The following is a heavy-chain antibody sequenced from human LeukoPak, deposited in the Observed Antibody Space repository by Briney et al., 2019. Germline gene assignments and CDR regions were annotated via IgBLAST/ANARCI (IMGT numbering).Heavy chain of an antibody. Sequence: GESLKISCKGSGYSFTSYWIGWVRQIPGKGLGWRGIIYPGDSETRYSPSIQGQVSISADKSISTGYLQWSSLKASDTAMYYCAIRYSGSYNEYWGEGNLVSVSS. D-gene: IGHD1-26*01. J-gene: IGHJ4*02. CDR1: GYSFTSYW. V-gene: IGHV5-51*01. CDR2: IYPGDSET. CDR3: AIRYSGSYNEY.